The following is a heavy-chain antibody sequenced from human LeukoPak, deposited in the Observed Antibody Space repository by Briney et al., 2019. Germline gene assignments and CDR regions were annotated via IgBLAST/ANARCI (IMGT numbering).Heavy chain of an antibody. D-gene: IGHD3-10*01. CDR3: ARDRPSSLWFDAFDI. Sequence: PGGSLRLSCAASGFTFSGYTIHWVRQAPGKGLEWVAFVPHDDSNKYYADSVKGRLSISRDKSKNTVYLQMNSLRTEDTAVYYCARDRPSSLWFDAFDIWGQGTMVTVSS. CDR2: VPHDDSNK. CDR1: GFTFSGYT. V-gene: IGHV3-30-3*01. J-gene: IGHJ3*02.